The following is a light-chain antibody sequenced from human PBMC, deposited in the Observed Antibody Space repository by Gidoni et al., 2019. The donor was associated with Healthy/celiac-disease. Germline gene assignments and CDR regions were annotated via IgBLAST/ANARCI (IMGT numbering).Light chain of an antibody. Sequence: EIVLTQSPATLSLSPGDRATLSCRASQSVSSYLAWYQQQPGQAPRLLIYDASNRATGIPARFSGSGSGTDFTLTISSLEPEDFAVYYCQQRSNLLTFXGXTKVEIK. CDR2: DAS. CDR1: QSVSSY. CDR3: QQRSNLLT. J-gene: IGKJ4*01. V-gene: IGKV3-11*01.